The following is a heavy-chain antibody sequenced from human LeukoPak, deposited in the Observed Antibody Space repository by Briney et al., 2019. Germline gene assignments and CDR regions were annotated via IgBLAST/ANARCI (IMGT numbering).Heavy chain of an antibody. V-gene: IGHV3-21*01. CDR3: ARGHTAVTRHFDF. CDR1: GFTFSSYS. J-gene: IGHJ4*02. Sequence: GGSLRLSCAASGFTFSSYSMNWVRQAPGKGLEWVSSISSSSSYIYYADSVKGRFAISRDDAKNLLYLDMNSLRAEDTAVYYCARGHTAVTRHFDFWGQGTLVTVSS. D-gene: IGHD4-17*01. CDR2: ISSSSSYI.